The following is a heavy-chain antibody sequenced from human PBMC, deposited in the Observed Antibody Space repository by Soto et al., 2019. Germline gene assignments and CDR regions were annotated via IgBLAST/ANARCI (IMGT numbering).Heavy chain of an antibody. J-gene: IGHJ4*02. CDR3: ATLQGKLSPRIDY. D-gene: IGHD3-10*01. V-gene: IGHV4-31*03. CDR1: GGSISSGCYY. Sequence: SETLSLTCTVSGGSISSGCYYWSWIRQHPGKGLEWIGYIYYSGSTYYNPSLKSRVTISVDTSKNQFSLKLSSVTAADTAVYYCATLQGKLSPRIDYWGQGTLVTVSS. CDR2: IYYSGST.